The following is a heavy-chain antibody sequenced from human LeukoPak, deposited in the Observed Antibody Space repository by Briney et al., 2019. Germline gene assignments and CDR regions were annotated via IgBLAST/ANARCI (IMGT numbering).Heavy chain of an antibody. CDR1: GGSFSGYY. CDR2: INHGGST. J-gene: IGHJ4*02. Sequence: PSETLSLTCAVYGGSFSGYYWSWIRQPPGKGLEWIGEINHGGSTNYNPSLKSRVTISVDTSKNQSSLKLSTVTAADTAVYYCARPGGWYRYYFDYWGQGTLVTVSS. D-gene: IGHD6-19*01. CDR3: ARPGGWYRYYFDY. V-gene: IGHV4-34*01.